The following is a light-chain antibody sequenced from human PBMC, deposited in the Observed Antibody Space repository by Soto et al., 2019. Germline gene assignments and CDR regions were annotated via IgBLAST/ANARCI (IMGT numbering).Light chain of an antibody. J-gene: IGLJ3*02. CDR1: SSDIGGYNY. Sequence: QSALTQPRSVSGSPGQSVTISCTGTSSDIGGYNYVSWYQQHPGKDPKLMIYDVNNRPSGVPDGFSDSKSGNTASLTISGLQAEDEADYYCSSYAATYQEFGGGTKLTVL. V-gene: IGLV2-11*01. CDR2: DVN. CDR3: SSYAATYQE.